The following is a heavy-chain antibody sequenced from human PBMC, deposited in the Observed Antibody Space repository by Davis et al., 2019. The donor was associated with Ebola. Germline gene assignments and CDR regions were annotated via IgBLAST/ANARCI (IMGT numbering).Heavy chain of an antibody. D-gene: IGHD2-8*01. CDR2: ISSSSSYI. CDR1: GFTFSSYS. J-gene: IGHJ5*02. V-gene: IGHV3-21*01. CDR3: ARWVISVLYAGWFDP. Sequence: GGSLRLSCAASGFTFSSYSMNWVRQAPGKGLEWVLSISSSSSYIYYGDSVKGRFTISRDNAKNSLYLQMNSLRAEDTAVYYCARWVISVLYAGWFDPWGQGTLVTVSS.